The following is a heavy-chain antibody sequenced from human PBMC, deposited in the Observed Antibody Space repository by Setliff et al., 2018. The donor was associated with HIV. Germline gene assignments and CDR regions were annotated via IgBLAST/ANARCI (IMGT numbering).Heavy chain of an antibody. Sequence: SVNVSCKASGGIFNTYGMNWVRQAPGQGLEWMGGIIPIARAPNYAQKFQDRVTITADESTTTVYMEVRSLKSEDTALYYCARGPLYGYDRGYFDYWGQGTLVTVSS. CDR2: IIPIARAP. CDR1: GGIFNTYG. V-gene: IGHV1-69*13. CDR3: ARGPLYGYDRGYFDY. D-gene: IGHD5-12*01. J-gene: IGHJ4*02.